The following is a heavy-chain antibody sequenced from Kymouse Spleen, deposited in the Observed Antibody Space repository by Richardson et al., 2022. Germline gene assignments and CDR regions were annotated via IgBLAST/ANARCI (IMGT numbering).Heavy chain of an antibody. Sequence: EVQLVESGGGLVKPGGSLRLSCAASGFTFSSYSMNWVRQAPGKGLEWVSSISSSSSYIYYADSVKGRFTISRDNAKNSLYLQMNSLRAEDTAVYYCARGPLAVAGTGYFDYWGQGTLVTVSS. V-gene: IGHV3-21*03. CDR3: ARGPLAVAGTGYFDY. CDR2: ISSSSSYI. D-gene: IGHD6-19*01. CDR1: GFTFSSYS. J-gene: IGHJ4*02.